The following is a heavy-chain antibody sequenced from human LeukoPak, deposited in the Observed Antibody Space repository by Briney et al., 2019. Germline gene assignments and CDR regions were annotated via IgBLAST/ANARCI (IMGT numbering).Heavy chain of an antibody. CDR1: GFTFSSYG. J-gene: IGHJ4*02. CDR2: ISYDGSNK. CDR3: AKDKAATFDY. V-gene: IGHV3-30*18. D-gene: IGHD6-13*01. Sequence: GGSLRLSCAASGFTFSSYGMHWVRQAPGKGLEWVAVISYDGSNKYYADSVKGRFTVSRDNSKNTLYLQMNSLRAEDTAVYYCAKDKAATFDYWGQGTLVTVSS.